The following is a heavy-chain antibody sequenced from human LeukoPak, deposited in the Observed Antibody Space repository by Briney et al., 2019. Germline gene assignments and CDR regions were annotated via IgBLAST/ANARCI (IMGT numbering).Heavy chain of an antibody. V-gene: IGHV3-30*02. CDR2: IEYDERNQ. J-gene: IGHJ4*02. Sequence: GGSLRLSCAASGFTFSRYGMHWFRQAPGKGLEWVTFIEYDERNQHYADSVKGRFTISRDNSKNTLFLLMDSLRAEDTAVYYCAKLACSGGSCYLGEVAHWGPRTLVTVSS. CDR3: AKLACSGGSCYLGEVAH. D-gene: IGHD2-15*01. CDR1: GFTFSRYG.